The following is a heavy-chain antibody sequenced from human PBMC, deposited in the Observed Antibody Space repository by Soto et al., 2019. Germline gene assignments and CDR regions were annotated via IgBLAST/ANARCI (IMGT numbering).Heavy chain of an antibody. CDR3: ARDRVLLGPNWLDP. J-gene: IGHJ5*02. Sequence: QVQVVESGGRVVQPGGSLRLSCAASGFTFRSSAMHWVRHTPGKGLEWVAVIAYDGSKKYYAASVKGRFTVSRDNSNNTVDLQMNSLRTEDSAIYFCARDRVLLGPNWLDPWGQGTRVSVSS. CDR1: GFTFRSSA. CDR2: IAYDGSKK. V-gene: IGHV3-30*04. D-gene: IGHD2-8*02.